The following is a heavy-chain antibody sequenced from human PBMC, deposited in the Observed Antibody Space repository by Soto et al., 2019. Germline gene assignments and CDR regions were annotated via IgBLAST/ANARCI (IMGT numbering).Heavy chain of an antibody. CDR1: GYSIGSGYY. CDR2: IYHAGGV. Sequence: LSLTCAVSGYSIGSGYYWAWIRQSPGKGLEWIGSIYHAGGVYYNPPLNGRVALSMDTSKNHFSLKLTSVTAADTAVYYCARTFDYYGMDVWGQGTTVTVSS. CDR3: ARTFDYYGMDV. J-gene: IGHJ6*02. V-gene: IGHV4-38-2*01.